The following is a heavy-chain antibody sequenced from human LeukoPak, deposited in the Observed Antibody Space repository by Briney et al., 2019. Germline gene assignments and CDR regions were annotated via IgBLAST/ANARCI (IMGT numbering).Heavy chain of an antibody. J-gene: IGHJ4*02. CDR3: ARGHLYSPPVGYYFDY. D-gene: IGHD4-11*01. V-gene: IGHV1-2*02. Sequence: ASVKVSCKASGYTFTGYYMHWVRQAPGQGLEWMGWINPNSGGTNYAQKFQGRVTMTRDTSISTAYMELSRLRSDDTAVYYCARGHLYSPPVGYYFDYWGQGTLVTASS. CDR1: GYTFTGYY. CDR2: INPNSGGT.